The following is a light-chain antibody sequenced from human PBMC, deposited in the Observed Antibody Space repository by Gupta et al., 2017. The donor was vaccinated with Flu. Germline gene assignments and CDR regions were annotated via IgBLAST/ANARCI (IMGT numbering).Light chain of an antibody. CDR2: ALS. CDR1: PTIRSY. J-gene: IGKJ4*01. Sequence: PTPLSATAADRNYITSQKNPTIRSYLTSYHQKQSNPPQDLISALSQLQSGFPSRFSGSGSGTDFTLTISTLLLKEFAAYQCQRSFSMRPTFGGGTKVEIK. CDR3: QRSFSMRPT. V-gene: IGKV1-39*01.